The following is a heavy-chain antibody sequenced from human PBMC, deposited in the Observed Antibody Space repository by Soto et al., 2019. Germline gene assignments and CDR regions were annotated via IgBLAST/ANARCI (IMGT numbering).Heavy chain of an antibody. CDR1: GFTFSSYA. V-gene: IGHV3-23*01. Sequence: EVQLLESGGGLVQPGGSLRLSCAASGFTFSSYAMSWVRQAPGKGLEWVSAISGSGGSTYYADCLKGRFTNSRDNSKNTLYLQMNSLRAEDTDVYYCAKDPGYSGYDSDYWGQGTLVTVSS. J-gene: IGHJ4*02. CDR2: ISGSGGST. D-gene: IGHD5-12*01. CDR3: AKDPGYSGYDSDY.